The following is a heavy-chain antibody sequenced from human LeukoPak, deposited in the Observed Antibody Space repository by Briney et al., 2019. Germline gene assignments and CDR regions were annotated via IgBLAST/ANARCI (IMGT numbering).Heavy chain of an antibody. V-gene: IGHV3-7*01. CDR3: VRQYPHETSGYRWSDY. CDR2: IKEDGSAK. Sequence: GGSLRLSCVGSGFTFSSHWMTWVRQAPGKGLEWVANIKEDGSAKSYVDSVKGRFTIYRDNAENSLFLQMNSLRVDDTALYYCVRQYPHETSGYRWSDYWGQGTLVTVSS. D-gene: IGHD3-22*01. J-gene: IGHJ4*02. CDR1: GFTFSSHW.